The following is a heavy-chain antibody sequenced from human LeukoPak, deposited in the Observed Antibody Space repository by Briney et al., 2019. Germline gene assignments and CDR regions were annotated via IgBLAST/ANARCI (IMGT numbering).Heavy chain of an antibody. CDR1: GYTFTGYY. J-gene: IGHJ3*02. V-gene: IGHV1-2*02. CDR3: ARDRYYDSSGYYLDAFDI. D-gene: IGHD3-22*01. CDR2: IKPNSGGT. Sequence: ASVKVSCKASGYTFTGYYMHWVRQAPGQGLEWMAWIKPNSGGTNYQGRVTMTRDTSISTAYMELSRLRSDDTAVYYCARDRYYDSSGYYLDAFDIWGQGTMVTVSS.